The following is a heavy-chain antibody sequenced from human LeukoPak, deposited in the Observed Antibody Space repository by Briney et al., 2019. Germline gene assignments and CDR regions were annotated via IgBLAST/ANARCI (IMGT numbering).Heavy chain of an antibody. D-gene: IGHD4-17*01. CDR2: IIPIFGTA. CDR3: ARVGSGDYGAYYFMDV. Sequence: SVKVSCKASGGTLSSYAISWVRQAPGQGLEWMGRIIPIFGTANYAQKFQGRVTITTDESTSTAYMELSSLRSEDTAVYYCARVGSGDYGAYYFMDVWGKGTTVTVSS. V-gene: IGHV1-69*05. CDR1: GGTLSSYA. J-gene: IGHJ6*03.